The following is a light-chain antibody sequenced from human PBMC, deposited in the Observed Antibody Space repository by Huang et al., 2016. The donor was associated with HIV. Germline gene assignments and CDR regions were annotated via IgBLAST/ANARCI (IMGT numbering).Light chain of an antibody. J-gene: IGKJ4*01. V-gene: IGKV3-15*01. CDR1: QSVGSN. CDR2: GAS. Sequence: ETVMTQSPATLSVSPGERASLSCRASQSVGSNLAWFQQKPGQAPRLLIYGASYRAAGFPARFSGSGSGREFTLTISSLQSEDSAVYYCQQYNNWPPVTFGGGTKVEIK. CDR3: QQYNNWPPVT.